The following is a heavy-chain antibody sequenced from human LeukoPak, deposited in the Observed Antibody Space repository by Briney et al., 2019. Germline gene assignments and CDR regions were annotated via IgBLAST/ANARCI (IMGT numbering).Heavy chain of an antibody. CDR2: INHSGST. Sequence: SETLSLTCAVCGGTFSGYYWTWIRQLPGKGLEWIGHINHSGSTNHNPSLKSRVTISLHSSNNQFSLELTSVTAADTGLYYCARGLAPTGGYFEGGYFYFDYWGQGLLVTVSS. V-gene: IGHV4-34*01. D-gene: IGHD3-10*01. CDR1: GGTFSGYY. CDR3: ARGLAPTGGYFEGGYFYFDY. J-gene: IGHJ4*01.